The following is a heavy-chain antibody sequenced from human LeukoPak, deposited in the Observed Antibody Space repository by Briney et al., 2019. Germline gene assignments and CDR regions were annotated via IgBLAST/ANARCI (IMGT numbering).Heavy chain of an antibody. V-gene: IGHV3-66*01. J-gene: IGHJ4*02. CDR3: ARDPHSGSYSSGLFDH. D-gene: IGHD1-26*01. CDR1: GFTVSSNY. CDR2: IYSGGST. Sequence: GGSLRLSCAASGFTVSSNYMSWVRQAPGKGLEWVSVIYSGGSTYYADSVKGRFTISRDNSKNTLYLQMNSLRAEDTAVYYCARDPHSGSYSSGLFDHWGQGTLVTVSS.